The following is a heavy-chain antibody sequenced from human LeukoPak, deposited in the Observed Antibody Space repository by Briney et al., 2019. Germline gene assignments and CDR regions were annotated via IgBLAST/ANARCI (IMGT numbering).Heavy chain of an antibody. CDR2: VNFDGSST. D-gene: IGHD6-13*01. Sequence: PGGSLRLSCAASGFTFSSHWMHWVRQAPGKGLVWVSHVNFDGSSTGYADFVKGRFTISRDNANNMLYLQMNSLGVEDTGVYYCARSRMLTSTWYSFDYWGQGALVTVSS. CDR3: ARSRMLTSTWYSFDY. V-gene: IGHV3-74*01. J-gene: IGHJ4*02. CDR1: GFTFSSHW.